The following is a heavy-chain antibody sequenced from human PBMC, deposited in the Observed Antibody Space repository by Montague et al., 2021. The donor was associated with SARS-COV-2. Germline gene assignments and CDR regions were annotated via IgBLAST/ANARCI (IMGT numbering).Heavy chain of an antibody. CDR2: INGVSSRT. Sequence: SLRLSCSASGFIFSDYNMTWIRQTPGKGLEWISYINGVSSRTNYXDSVKGRFTISRDNAKNSLFLQMNSLRVEDTAVYYCARGISLFDPWGQGTLVTVSS. J-gene: IGHJ5*02. CDR3: ARGISLFDP. V-gene: IGHV3-11*05. CDR1: GFIFSDYN.